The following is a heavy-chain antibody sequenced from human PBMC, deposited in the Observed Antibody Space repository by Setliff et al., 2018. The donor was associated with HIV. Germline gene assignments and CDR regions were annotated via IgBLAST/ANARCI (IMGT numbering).Heavy chain of an antibody. CDR3: VRHRGNYDYVWGIYPSTG. D-gene: IGHD3-16*02. J-gene: IGHJ4*02. CDR1: GGSISSSSYY. Sequence: SETLSLTCTVSGGSISSSSYYWGWIRQPPGKGLEWIGEINHSDFTNYNPSLKSRITISVDTSKNHFSLKLSSVTTADTAVYYCVRHRGNYDYVWGIYPSTGWGQGTLVTVS. V-gene: IGHV4-39*01. CDR2: INHSDFT.